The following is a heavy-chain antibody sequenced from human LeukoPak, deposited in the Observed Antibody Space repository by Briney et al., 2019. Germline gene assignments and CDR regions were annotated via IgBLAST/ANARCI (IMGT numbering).Heavy chain of an antibody. CDR2: ISGSSGST. J-gene: IGHJ4*02. V-gene: IGHV3-23*01. D-gene: IGHD5-24*01. CDR1: GFTLSTYT. CDR3: AKSERDGYCDY. Sequence: GGSLRLSCAASGFTLSTYTMNWVRQAPGKGLEWVSAISGSSGSTYYADSVKGRFTISRDNSKNTLYLQMNSLRAEDTAVYYCAKSERDGYCDYWGQGTLVTVSS.